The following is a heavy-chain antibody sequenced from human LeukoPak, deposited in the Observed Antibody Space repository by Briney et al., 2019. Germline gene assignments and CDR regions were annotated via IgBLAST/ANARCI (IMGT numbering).Heavy chain of an antibody. CDR2: ISGSGGST. Sequence: GGSLRLSCAASGSTFSSYAMSWVRQAPGKGLEWVSAISGSGGSTYYADSVKGRFTISRDNSKNTLYLQMNSLRAEDTAVYYCAREGRRSSGPFDYWGQGTLVTVSS. J-gene: IGHJ4*02. D-gene: IGHD6-19*01. CDR3: AREGRRSSGPFDY. V-gene: IGHV3-23*01. CDR1: GSTFSSYA.